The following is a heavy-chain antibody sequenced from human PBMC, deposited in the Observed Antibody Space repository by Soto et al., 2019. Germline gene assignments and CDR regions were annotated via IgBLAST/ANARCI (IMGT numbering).Heavy chain of an antibody. V-gene: IGHV3-48*02. Sequence: EVQLVESGGGLVQPGGSLRLSCAASGFTFSSYSMNWVRQAPGKGLEWVSYISSSSSTIYYADSVKGRFTISRDNAKNSLYLQRNSLRDEDTAVYYCARDSAYYDSSGYHSYWYFDLWGRGTLVTVSS. J-gene: IGHJ2*01. CDR2: ISSSSSTI. CDR1: GFTFSSYS. D-gene: IGHD3-22*01. CDR3: ARDSAYYDSSGYHSYWYFDL.